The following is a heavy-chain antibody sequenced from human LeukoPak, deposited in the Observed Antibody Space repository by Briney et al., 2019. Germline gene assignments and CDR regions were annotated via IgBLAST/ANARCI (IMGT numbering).Heavy chain of an antibody. J-gene: IGHJ4*02. CDR2: ISTSGSTQ. V-gene: IGHV3-48*03. CDR1: GFTFSSYG. CDR3: AREGLCSTTTCHFSFDY. Sequence: GGSLRLSCAASGFTFSSYGMNWVRQAPGKGLEWVSYISTSGSTQYYADSVKGRFTISRDNAKNSLCLQMNSLRAEDTAVYYCAREGLCSTTTCHFSFDYWGQGILVTVSS. D-gene: IGHD2-2*01.